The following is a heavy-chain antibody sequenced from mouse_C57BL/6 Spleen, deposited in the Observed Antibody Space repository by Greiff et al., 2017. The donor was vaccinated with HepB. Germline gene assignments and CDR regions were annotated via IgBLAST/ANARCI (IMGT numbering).Heavy chain of an antibody. CDR3: ARDRGYYYYGSSWYFDV. D-gene: IGHD1-1*01. J-gene: IGHJ1*03. CDR2: INYDGSST. Sequence: EVKLVESEGGLVQPGSSMKLSCTASGFTFSDYYMAWVRQVPEKGLEWVANINYDGSSTYYLDSLKSRFIISRDNAKNILYLQMSSLKSEDTATYYCARDRGYYYYGSSWYFDVWGTGTTVTVSS. CDR1: GFTFSDYY. V-gene: IGHV5-16*01.